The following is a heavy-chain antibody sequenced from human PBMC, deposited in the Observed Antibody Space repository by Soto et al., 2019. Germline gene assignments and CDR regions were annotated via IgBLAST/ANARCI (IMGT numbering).Heavy chain of an antibody. CDR3: TTDRRITLAQFDY. D-gene: IGHD1-20*01. V-gene: IGHV3-15*01. J-gene: IGHJ4*02. CDR1: GFTLSSAW. CDR2: LKSEADGGTT. Sequence: EVHLVESGGGLVEPGGSLRLSCAASGFTLSSAWMSWVRQAPGKGLEWVARLKSEADGGTTDYSAPVKGRFIISRDDSKNILDLQMNSLKTEDTAVYYCTTDRRITLAQFDYWGQGALVTVSS.